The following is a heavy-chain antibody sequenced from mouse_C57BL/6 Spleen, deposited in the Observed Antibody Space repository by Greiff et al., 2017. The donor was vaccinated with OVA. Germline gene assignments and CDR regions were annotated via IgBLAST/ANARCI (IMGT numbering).Heavy chain of an antibody. CDR2: INPNNGGT. D-gene: IGHD1-1*01. CDR3: ARSPGFLWY. CDR1: GYTFTDYY. J-gene: IGHJ2*01. V-gene: IGHV1-26*01. Sequence: VHVKQSGPELVKPGASVKISCKASGYTFTDYYMNWVKQSHGKSLEWIGDINPNNGGTSYNQKFKGKATLTVDKSSSTAYMELRSLTSEDSAVYYCARSPGFLWYWGQGTTLTVSS.